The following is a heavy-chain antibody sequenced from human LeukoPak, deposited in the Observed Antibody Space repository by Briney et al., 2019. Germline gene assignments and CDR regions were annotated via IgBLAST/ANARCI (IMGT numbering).Heavy chain of an antibody. CDR1: GFTFSTKS. V-gene: IGHV3-48*02. J-gene: IGHJ4*02. CDR2: ISGSSETT. CDR3: TRGRSY. Sequence: GGSLRLSCAASGFTFSTKSMSCVRQAPGEGLEWISYISGSSETTYYADSVKGRFTISRDNAKNSLYLQMNSLRDEDTAVYYCTRGRSYWGQGTLVTVSS.